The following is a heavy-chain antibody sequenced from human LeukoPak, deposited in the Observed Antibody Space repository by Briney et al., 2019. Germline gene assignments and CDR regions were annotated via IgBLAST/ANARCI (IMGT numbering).Heavy chain of an antibody. D-gene: IGHD5-18*01. CDR1: GFTLSSYG. J-gene: IGHJ6*03. Sequence: GGSLRLSCAASGFTLSSYGMSWVRQAPGKGLEWVSAISGSGGSTYYADSVKGRFTISRDNSKNTLYLQMNSLRAEDTAVYYCAKDINGYSYGLKYYYYMDVWGKGTTVTISS. CDR2: ISGSGGST. CDR3: AKDINGYSYGLKYYYYMDV. V-gene: IGHV3-23*01.